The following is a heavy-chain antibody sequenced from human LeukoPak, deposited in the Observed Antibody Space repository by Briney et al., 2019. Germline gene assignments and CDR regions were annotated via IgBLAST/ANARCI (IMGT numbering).Heavy chain of an antibody. D-gene: IGHD3-22*01. CDR2: IRYDGNNK. Sequence: PGGSLRLSCAASGFTFSSYAMTWVRQAPGKGLEWVAFIRYDGNNKYYADSVKGRFTISRDNSKNTLYLQMNSLRAEDTAVYYCARRYSSGQYYWGQGTLVTVSS. CDR3: ARRYSSGQYY. J-gene: IGHJ4*02. CDR1: GFTFSSYA. V-gene: IGHV3-33*08.